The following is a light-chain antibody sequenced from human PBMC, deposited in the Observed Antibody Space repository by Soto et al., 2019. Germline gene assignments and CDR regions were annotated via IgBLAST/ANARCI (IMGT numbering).Light chain of an antibody. V-gene: IGKV3-20*01. J-gene: IGKJ5*01. CDR1: QSVNSRY. CDR2: GAS. CDR3: QQYGSSPLT. Sequence: EIVLTQSPGTLSLSPGERATLSCRASQSVNSRYAAWYQQKPGQAPRLLIYGASSRATGIPDRFSGSGSGTDFTLTIGRLEPEDFAVYSCQQYGSSPLTFGQGTRLEIK.